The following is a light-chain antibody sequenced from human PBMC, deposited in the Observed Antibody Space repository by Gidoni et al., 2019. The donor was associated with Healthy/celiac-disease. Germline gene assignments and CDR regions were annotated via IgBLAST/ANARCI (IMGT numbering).Light chain of an antibody. Sequence: DIQMTQSPSSLSASVGDRVTITCRASQSISSYLNWYQQKPGKAPKLLIYAASSLQSGVPARFSGSGSGTDFTLTISSRQPEDFATYYCQQSYTVPDTFGQGTKLESK. CDR1: QSISSY. V-gene: IGKV1-39*01. J-gene: IGKJ2*01. CDR2: AAS. CDR3: QQSYTVPDT.